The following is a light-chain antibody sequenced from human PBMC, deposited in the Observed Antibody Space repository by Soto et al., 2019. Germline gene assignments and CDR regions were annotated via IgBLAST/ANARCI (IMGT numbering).Light chain of an antibody. CDR2: DSS. Sequence: IVVTQSPSTLSVSQGERATLSCRASHSVNSHFAWYQQRPGQAPRLLIYDSSTRATGIPARFSGSGSGTEVTLTISSLQSEDFAVYYCQQYKSWPRTFGQGTKVDIK. J-gene: IGKJ1*01. CDR3: QQYKSWPRT. V-gene: IGKV3-15*01. CDR1: HSVNSH.